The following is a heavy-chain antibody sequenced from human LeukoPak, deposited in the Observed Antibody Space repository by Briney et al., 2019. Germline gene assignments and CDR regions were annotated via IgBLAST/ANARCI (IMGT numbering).Heavy chain of an antibody. CDR3: ARERDYDILTGLDY. D-gene: IGHD3-9*01. CDR2: ISYDGSNK. CDR1: GFTFSSYA. Sequence: GGSLRLSCGASGFTFSSYAMAWVRQAPGKGLEWVAVISYDGSNKYYADSVKGRFTISRDNSKNTLYLQMNSLRAEDTAVYYCARERDYDILTGLDYWGQGTLVTVSS. J-gene: IGHJ4*02. V-gene: IGHV3-30*04.